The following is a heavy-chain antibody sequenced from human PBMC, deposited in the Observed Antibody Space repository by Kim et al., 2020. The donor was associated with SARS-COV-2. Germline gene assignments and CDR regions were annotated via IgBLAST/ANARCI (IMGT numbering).Heavy chain of an antibody. Sequence: SETLSLTCAVYGGSFSGYYWSWIRQPPGKVLEWIGEINHSGSTNYNPSLKSRVTISVDTSKNQFSLKLSSVTAADTAVYYCARESGHMVVVVVAPYYYYYMDVWGKGTTVTVSS. V-gene: IGHV4-34*01. D-gene: IGHD2-15*01. CDR1: GGSFSGYY. CDR2: INHSGST. CDR3: ARESGHMVVVVVAPYYYYYMDV. J-gene: IGHJ6*03.